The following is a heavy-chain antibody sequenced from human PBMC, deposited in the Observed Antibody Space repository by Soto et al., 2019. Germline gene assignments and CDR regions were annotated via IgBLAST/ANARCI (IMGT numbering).Heavy chain of an antibody. CDR3: ARVYRITMVRGELSEY. D-gene: IGHD3-10*01. CDR2: ISAYNGNT. Sequence: QVQLVQSGAEVKKPGASVKVSCKASGYTFTSYGISWVRQAPGQGLEWMGWISAYNGNTNYAQKLQGRATMTTDTSTSTAYMGLRSLRSDDTAVYYCARVYRITMVRGELSEYWGQGTLVTVSS. CDR1: GYTFTSYG. J-gene: IGHJ4*02. V-gene: IGHV1-18*01.